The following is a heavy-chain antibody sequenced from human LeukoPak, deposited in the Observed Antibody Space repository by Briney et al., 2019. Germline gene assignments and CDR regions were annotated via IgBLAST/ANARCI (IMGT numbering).Heavy chain of an antibody. D-gene: IGHD3-16*01. CDR1: GFTFSNYG. CDR2: ISSSSDTI. Sequence: GGSLRLSCAASGFTFSNYGMHWVRQAPGKGLEWVSYISSSSDTIYYADSVKGRFTISRDNAKNSLYLQMDSLRVEDTAFYYCARDLKIWGTPDFWGQGALVTVSS. V-gene: IGHV3-48*03. J-gene: IGHJ4*02. CDR3: ARDLKIWGTPDF.